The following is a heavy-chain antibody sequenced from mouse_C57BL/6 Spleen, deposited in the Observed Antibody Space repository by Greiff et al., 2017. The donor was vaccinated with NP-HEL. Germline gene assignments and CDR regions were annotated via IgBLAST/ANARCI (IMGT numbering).Heavy chain of an antibody. CDR3: EGEEVYGSSSTY. D-gene: IGHD1-1*01. V-gene: IGHV1-64*01. CDR1: GYTFTSYW. CDR2: IHPNSGST. Sequence: QVQLQQPGAELVKPGASVKLSCKASGYTFTSYWMHWVKQRPGQGLEWIGLIHPNSGSTNYNEKFKSKATLTVDKSSSTAYLQLSRLTSEDSAVYYCEGEEVYGSSSTYWGQGTLVTVSA. J-gene: IGHJ3*01.